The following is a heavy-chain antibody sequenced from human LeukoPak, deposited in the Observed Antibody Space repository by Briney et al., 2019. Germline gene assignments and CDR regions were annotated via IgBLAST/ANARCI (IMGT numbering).Heavy chain of an antibody. Sequence: ASVKVSCKASGYTFTSYYMHWVRQAPGRGLEWMGIINPSGGSTSYAQKFQGRVTMTRDTSTSTVYMELSSLRSEDTAVYYCARDPEVISIVGATAVGDYWGQGTLVTVSS. CDR3: ARDPEVISIVGATAVGDY. D-gene: IGHD1-26*01. V-gene: IGHV1-46*01. CDR2: INPSGGST. CDR1: GYTFTSYY. J-gene: IGHJ4*02.